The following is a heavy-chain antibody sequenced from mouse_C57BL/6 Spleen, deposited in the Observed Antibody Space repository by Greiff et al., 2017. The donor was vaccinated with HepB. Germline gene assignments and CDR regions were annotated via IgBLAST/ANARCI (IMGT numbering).Heavy chain of an antibody. Sequence: QVQLQQSGAELVKPGASVKLSCKASGYTFTSYWMQWVKQRPGQGLEWIGEIDPSDSYTNYNQKFKGKATLTVDTSSSTAYMQLSSLTSEDSAVYYCASTTVVGGAMDYWGQGTSVTVSS. D-gene: IGHD1-1*01. V-gene: IGHV1-50*01. CDR3: ASTTVVGGAMDY. CDR1: GYTFTSYW. J-gene: IGHJ4*01. CDR2: IDPSDSYT.